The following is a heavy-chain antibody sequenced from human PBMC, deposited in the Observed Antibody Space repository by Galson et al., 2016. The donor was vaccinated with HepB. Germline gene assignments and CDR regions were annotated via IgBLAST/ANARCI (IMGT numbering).Heavy chain of an antibody. CDR3: ARDRLTSVTRHWTGTTYSYYGMDV. D-gene: IGHD1-14*01. J-gene: IGHJ6*02. Sequence: SLRLSCAASGFSFSAYWMSWVRQSPGKGLAWVANIKQDGSEKYYVDSVKGRFTNSRDNARNSLYLQVNGLRADDTAVYYCARDRLTSVTRHWTGTTYSYYGMDVWGQGTTVTVSS. CDR1: GFSFSAYW. V-gene: IGHV3-7*03. CDR2: IKQDGSEK.